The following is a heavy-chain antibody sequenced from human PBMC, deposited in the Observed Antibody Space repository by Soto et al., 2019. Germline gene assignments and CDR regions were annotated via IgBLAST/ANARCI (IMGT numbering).Heavy chain of an antibody. J-gene: IGHJ6*03. Sequence: GGSLRLSCAASGFTFSSYWMSWVRQAPGKGLEWVANIKQDGSEKYYVDSVKGRFTISRDNAKNSLYLQMNSLRAEDTAVYYCARVPRLLWFGELLRYMDVWGKGTTVTVSS. CDR3: ARVPRLLWFGELLRYMDV. CDR1: GFTFSSYW. CDR2: IKQDGSEK. D-gene: IGHD3-10*01. V-gene: IGHV3-7*01.